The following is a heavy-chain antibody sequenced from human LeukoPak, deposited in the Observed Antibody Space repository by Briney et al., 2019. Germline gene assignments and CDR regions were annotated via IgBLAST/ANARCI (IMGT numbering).Heavy chain of an antibody. V-gene: IGHV3-66*04. J-gene: IGHJ6*02. CDR3: ARLFGSGWPGYFYYAMDV. D-gene: IGHD6-19*01. CDR2: AYGDGNT. Sequence: PGGSLRLSCAASGITVNSTYISWVRQAPGTGLEWVSVAYGDGNTYYAGSVKGRFTISRDNSKNTLFLQMNSLRAEDTAVYYCARLFGSGWPGYFYYAMDVWGQGTTVAVSS. CDR1: GITVNSTY.